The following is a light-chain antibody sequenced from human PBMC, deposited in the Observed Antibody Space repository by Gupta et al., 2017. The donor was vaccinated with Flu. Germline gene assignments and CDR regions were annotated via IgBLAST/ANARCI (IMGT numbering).Light chain of an antibody. V-gene: IGKV1-5*03. CDR1: QSLSSW. CDR3: QHEDSSSIT. CDR2: KAS. J-gene: IGKJ4*01. Sequence: DIQMTQSPSTLSAYVGDRVTITCRASQSLSSWLAWYQQKPGKAPNLLIYKASKLESGVPSRFSGSGSGTEFTLTISSLQPDDFATYYCQHEDSSSITFGGGTKVDI.